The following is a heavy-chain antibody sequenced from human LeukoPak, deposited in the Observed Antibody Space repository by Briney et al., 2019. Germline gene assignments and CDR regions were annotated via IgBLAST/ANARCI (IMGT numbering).Heavy chain of an antibody. D-gene: IGHD2-15*01. CDR1: GFTFTSSA. Sequence: GTSVKVSCKASGFTFTSSAMQWVRQARGQRLEWIGWIVVGSGNTNYAQKFQERVTITRDMSTSTAYMELSSLRSEDTAVYYCAAIYCSGGSCPYWYFDLWGRGTLVTVSS. CDR3: AAIYCSGGSCPYWYFDL. V-gene: IGHV1-58*02. J-gene: IGHJ2*01. CDR2: IVVGSGNT.